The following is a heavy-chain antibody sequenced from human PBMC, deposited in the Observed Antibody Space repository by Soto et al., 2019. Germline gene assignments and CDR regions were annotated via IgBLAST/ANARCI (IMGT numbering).Heavy chain of an antibody. CDR3: VRGLRYSGMDV. CDR2: IDHSGNT. D-gene: IGHD2-15*01. J-gene: IGHJ6*02. Sequence: PSETLSLTXAVNGGSFSAYYWTWIRQPPGMGLEWIGEIDHSGNTSYNPSLESRVTISIDTAKNRFSLNVTSVTAADTAVYYCVRGLRYSGMDVWGQGTTVTVSS. V-gene: IGHV4-34*01. CDR1: GGSFSAYY.